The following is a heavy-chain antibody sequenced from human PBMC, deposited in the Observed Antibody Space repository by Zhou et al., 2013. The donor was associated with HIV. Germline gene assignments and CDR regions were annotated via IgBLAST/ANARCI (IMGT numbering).Heavy chain of an antibody. Sequence: QVQLVQSGAEVKKPGSSVKVSCKASGGTFSSYAISWVRQAPGQGLEWMGRIIPILGIANYAQKFQGRVTITADKSTSTAYMELSSLRSEDTAVYYCARDIPRNPIFDYWGQGTLGHRLL. D-gene: IGHD2-21*01. CDR2: IIPILGIA. CDR1: GGTFSSYA. V-gene: IGHV1-69*04. CDR3: ARDIPRNPIFDY. J-gene: IGHJ4*02.